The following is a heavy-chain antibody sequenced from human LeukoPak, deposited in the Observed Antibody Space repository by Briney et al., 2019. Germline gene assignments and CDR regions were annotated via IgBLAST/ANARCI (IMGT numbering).Heavy chain of an antibody. CDR1: GYTFTSYD. Sequence: ASVKVSCKASGYTFTSYDINWVRQATGQGLEWMGWMNPNSGNTGYAQKFQGRVTMTRDTSTSTVYMELSSLRSEDTAVYYCARVGWGSGGGAFDIWGQGTMVTVSS. CDR2: MNPNSGNT. D-gene: IGHD3-16*01. CDR3: ARVGWGSGGGAFDI. V-gene: IGHV1-8*02. J-gene: IGHJ3*02.